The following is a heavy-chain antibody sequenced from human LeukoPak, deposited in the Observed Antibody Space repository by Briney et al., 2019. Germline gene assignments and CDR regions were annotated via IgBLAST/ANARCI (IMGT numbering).Heavy chain of an antibody. Sequence: GGSLRLSCAASGFTFSTYWMHWVRQAPGKGLVWVSRINSDGSSTSYADSVKGRFTISRDNAKNTLYLQMNSLRAEDTAVYYCARVGWTYYYDSSGYPILSYYFDYWGQGTLVTVSS. D-gene: IGHD3-22*01. CDR3: ARVGWTYYYDSSGYPILSYYFDY. CDR1: GFTFSTYW. J-gene: IGHJ4*02. CDR2: INSDGSST. V-gene: IGHV3-74*01.